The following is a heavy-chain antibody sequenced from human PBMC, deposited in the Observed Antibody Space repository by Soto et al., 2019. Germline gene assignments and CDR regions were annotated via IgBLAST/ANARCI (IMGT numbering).Heavy chain of an antibody. CDR3: ARDWNNSGLAY. CDR1: GYTFTTYG. V-gene: IGHV1-18*01. D-gene: IGHD1-1*01. J-gene: IGHJ4*02. CDR2: ISGYDGHT. Sequence: ASVKVSCKASGYTFTTYGISWVRQAPGQGLEWMGWISGYDGHTNYAQNFQGRVTVTTDTSTNTAYMELRGLRSDDTAVYYCARDWNNSGLAYWGQGTLVTVSS.